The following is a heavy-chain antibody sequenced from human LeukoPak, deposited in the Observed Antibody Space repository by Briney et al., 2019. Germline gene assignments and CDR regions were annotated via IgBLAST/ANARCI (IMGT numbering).Heavy chain of an antibody. CDR1: GGSISSGGYS. Sequence: SETLSLTCAVSGGSISSGGYSWSWIRQPPGKGLEWIGYIYHSGSTYYNPSLKSRVTISVDTSKNQFSLKLSSVTAADTAVYYCARGTSDVLLWFGSKYNWFDPWGQGTLVTVSS. CDR3: ARGTSDVLLWFGSKYNWFDP. CDR2: IYHSGST. V-gene: IGHV4-30-2*01. J-gene: IGHJ5*02. D-gene: IGHD3-10*01.